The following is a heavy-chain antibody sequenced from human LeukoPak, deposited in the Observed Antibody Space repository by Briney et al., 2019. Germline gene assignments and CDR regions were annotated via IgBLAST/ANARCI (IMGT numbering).Heavy chain of an antibody. J-gene: IGHJ6*02. Sequence: GGSLRLSCTASGFTFGDYAMSWFRQAPGKGLEWVGFIRSKAYGGTTEYAASVKGRFTISRDDSKSIAYLQMNSLKTEDTAVYYCTSSGSDYSMDVWGQGTTVTVSS. CDR2: IRSKAYGGTT. V-gene: IGHV3-49*03. CDR3: TSSGSDYSMDV. D-gene: IGHD3-10*01. CDR1: GFTFGDYA.